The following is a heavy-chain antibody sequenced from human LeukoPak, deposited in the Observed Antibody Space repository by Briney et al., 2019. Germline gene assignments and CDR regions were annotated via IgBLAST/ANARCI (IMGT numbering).Heavy chain of an antibody. CDR3: ASWYGLAAAIDY. CDR1: GGSFSGYY. CDR2: INHSGST. D-gene: IGHD6-13*01. J-gene: IGHJ4*02. Sequence: SETLSLTCAVYGGSFSGYYWSWIRQPPGKGLEWIGEINHSGSTNYNPSLKSRVTISVDTSKNQFSLKLSSVTAADTAVYYCASWYGLAAAIDYWGQGTLVTVSS. V-gene: IGHV4-34*01.